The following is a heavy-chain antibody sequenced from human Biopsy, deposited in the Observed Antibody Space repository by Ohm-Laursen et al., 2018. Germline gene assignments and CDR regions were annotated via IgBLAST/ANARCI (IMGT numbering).Heavy chain of an antibody. CDR3: GNEVHGRDY. J-gene: IGHJ4*02. CDR2: INQSGST. CDR1: GRTFSDYR. D-gene: IGHD2-15*01. Sequence: SDTLSLTCVVFGRTFSDYRWTWIRQPPGKGLEWIGQINQSGSTNYNPSLKSRVTISADASKYEFPLRLTSGTAADTAVYFCGNEVHGRDYWGLGAQVTVSS. V-gene: IGHV4-34*08.